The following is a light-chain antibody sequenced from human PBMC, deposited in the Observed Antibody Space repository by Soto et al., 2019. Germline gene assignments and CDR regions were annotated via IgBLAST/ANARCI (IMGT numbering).Light chain of an antibody. CDR3: QQYENLPT. CDR2: DAS. J-gene: IGKJ5*01. CDR1: QNINNY. V-gene: IGKV1-33*01. Sequence: DRQITQSPSSLSGCVGDRVTITCQASQNINNYLNWYQQKPGRAPKLLIYDASNLEAGVPSRFRGSGSGTDFTFTISRLQPEDIATYYCQQYENLPTFGQGTRLEIK.